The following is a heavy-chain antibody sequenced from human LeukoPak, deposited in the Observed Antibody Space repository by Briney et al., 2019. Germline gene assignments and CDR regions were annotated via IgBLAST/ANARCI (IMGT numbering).Heavy chain of an antibody. Sequence: PSETLSLTCSVSGGSITSFYWTWIRQSPGKGLEWTGYIFYGGDTRYNPSLKSRVAVSVDTSKNQFSLKLSSVTAADTAVYYCARVRVEMATSQLGTGTTMYYFDYWGQGTLVTVPS. CDR3: ARVRVEMATSQLGTGTTMYYFDY. CDR2: IFYGGDT. CDR1: GGSITSFY. J-gene: IGHJ4*02. V-gene: IGHV4-59*08. D-gene: IGHD5-24*01.